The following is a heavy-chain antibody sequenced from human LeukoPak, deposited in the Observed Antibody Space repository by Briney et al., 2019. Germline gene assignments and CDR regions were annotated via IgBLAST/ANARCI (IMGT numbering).Heavy chain of an antibody. CDR3: ARVKGYGSGSQDY. J-gene: IGHJ4*02. CDR1: GYTFTGYY. CDR2: INPNSGGT. V-gene: IGHV1-2*02. Sequence: GASVKVSCKASGYTFTGYYMHWVRQAPGQGLEWMGWINPNSGGTNYAQKFQGRVTMTRDTSISTAYMELSRLRSDDTAVYYCARVKGYGSGSQDYWGQGTLATVSS. D-gene: IGHD3-10*01.